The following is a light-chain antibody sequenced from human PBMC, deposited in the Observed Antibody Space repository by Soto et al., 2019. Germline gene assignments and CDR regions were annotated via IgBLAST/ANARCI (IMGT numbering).Light chain of an antibody. Sequence: EIVLTQSPGILSLSPGERASLSCGASQSISSSFLAWYQQKPGQAPRLLIYGASSRATGIPDRFSGSGSGTDFTLTISRLEPEDFVVYFCQQYSTLPHTFGHGTKLEVK. V-gene: IGKV3-20*01. CDR2: GAS. CDR1: QSISSSF. CDR3: QQYSTLPHT. J-gene: IGKJ2*01.